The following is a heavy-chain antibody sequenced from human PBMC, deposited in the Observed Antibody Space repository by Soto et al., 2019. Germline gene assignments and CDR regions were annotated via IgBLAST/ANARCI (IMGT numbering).Heavy chain of an antibody. D-gene: IGHD6-13*01. CDR1: GDSISSSNYF. V-gene: IGHV4-39*07. Sequence: ETLSLTCNVSGDSISSSNYFWGWIRQPPGKGLEWIGTIFYSGSTYYNPSLKSRVTISVDTSKNQFSLKLSSVTAADTAVYYCAREGVSSSWYNYYAMDVWGQGTTVTVSS. CDR2: IFYSGST. J-gene: IGHJ6*02. CDR3: AREGVSSSWYNYYAMDV.